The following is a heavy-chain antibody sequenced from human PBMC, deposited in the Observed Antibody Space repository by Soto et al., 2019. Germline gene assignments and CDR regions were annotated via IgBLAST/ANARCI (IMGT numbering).Heavy chain of an antibody. CDR2: ISGSGGST. Sequence: GGSLRLSCAASGFTFSSYAMSWVRQAPGKGLEWVSAISGSGGSTYYADSVKGRFTISRDNSKNTLYLQMNSLRAEDTAVYYCAARVVTTHYYYYYMDVWGKGTTVTVS. D-gene: IGHD3-3*01. CDR3: AARVVTTHYYYYYMDV. V-gene: IGHV3-23*01. J-gene: IGHJ6*03. CDR1: GFTFSSYA.